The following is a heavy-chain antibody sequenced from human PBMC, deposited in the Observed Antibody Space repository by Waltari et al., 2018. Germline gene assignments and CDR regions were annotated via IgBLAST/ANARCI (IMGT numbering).Heavy chain of an antibody. J-gene: IGHJ6*03. V-gene: IGHV1-2*02. CDR3: ARDVGGVDYYYYYYMDV. CDR1: GYTFTGYY. D-gene: IGHD3-16*01. Sequence: QVQLVQSGAEVKKPGASVKVSCKASGYTFTGYYMHWVRQAPGQGLEWMGWINPNSGGTNYAQKVQGRVTMTRDTSISTAYMELSRLRSDDTAVYYCARDVGGVDYYYYYYMDVWGKGTTVTVSS. CDR2: INPNSGGT.